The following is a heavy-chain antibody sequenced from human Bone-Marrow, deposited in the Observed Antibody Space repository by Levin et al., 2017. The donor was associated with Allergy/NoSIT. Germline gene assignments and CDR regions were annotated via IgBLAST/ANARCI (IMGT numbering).Heavy chain of an antibody. V-gene: IGHV3-23*01. J-gene: IGHJ6*04. Sequence: GGSLRLSCAASGFTFSSHAMTWVRQAPGKGLEWVSAISDSGTGTYFADSVKGRFTISRDNSKNTLFLQMNSLRAEDTAVYYCAKDYYCGGGCYGGVVVWGKGTTVTVSS. CDR2: ISDSGTGT. CDR3: AKDYYCGGGCYGGVVV. D-gene: IGHD2-21*02. CDR1: GFTFSSHA.